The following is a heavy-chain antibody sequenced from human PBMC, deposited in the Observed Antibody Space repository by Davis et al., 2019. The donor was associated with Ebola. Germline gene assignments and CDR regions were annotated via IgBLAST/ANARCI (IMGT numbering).Heavy chain of an antibody. CDR3: ASKPNNWFDP. CDR1: GGSISSYY. J-gene: IGHJ5*02. V-gene: IGHV4-59*12. CDR2: IYYSGST. Sequence: GSLRLSCTVSGGSISSYYWHWIRQTPGKGLEWIGYIYYSGSTNYNPSLKSRVTISVDTSKNRFSLKLSSVTAADTAVYYCASKPNNWFDPWGQGTLVTVSS.